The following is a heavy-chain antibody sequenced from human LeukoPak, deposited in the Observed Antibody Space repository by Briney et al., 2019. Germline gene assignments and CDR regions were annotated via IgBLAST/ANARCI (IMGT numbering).Heavy chain of an antibody. V-gene: IGHV4-59*01. J-gene: IGHJ4*02. CDR1: GGSISSYY. Sequence: SETLSLTCTVSGGSISSYYWSWIRQPPGKGLEWIGYIYYSGSTNHNPSLKSRVTISVDTSKNQFSLKLSSVTAADTAVYYCARWDDRGKYFDYWGQGTLVTVSS. CDR3: ARWDDRGKYFDY. CDR2: IYYSGST. D-gene: IGHD3-22*01.